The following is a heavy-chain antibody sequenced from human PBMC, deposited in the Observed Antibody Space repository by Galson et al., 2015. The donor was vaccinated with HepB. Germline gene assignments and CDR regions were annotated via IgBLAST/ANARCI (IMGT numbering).Heavy chain of an antibody. Sequence: SLRLSCAASGFTFSSLGMTWVRQAPGQGLECVSAISVSGGSRDYADSVKGRFTIYRDNSKNMLYLQMNNLRVEDTAVYYCAKGTTNIDYWGQGTLVTVSS. CDR1: GFTFSSLG. CDR3: AKGTTNIDY. CDR2: ISVSGGSR. V-gene: IGHV3-23*01. D-gene: IGHD1-1*01. J-gene: IGHJ4*02.